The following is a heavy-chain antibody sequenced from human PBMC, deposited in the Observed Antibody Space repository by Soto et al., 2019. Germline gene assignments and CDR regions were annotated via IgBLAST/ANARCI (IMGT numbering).Heavy chain of an antibody. J-gene: IGHJ6*02. CDR3: GGGGTGTTGGGGYYYYYYGMDV. CDR2: ISAYNGNT. Sequence: QVQLVQSGAEVKKPGASVKVSCKASGYTFTSYGISWVRQAPGQGLEWMGWISAYNGNTNYAQKLQGRVTMTTDTPTSTAAMGVGGLSSDEPAVDYWGGGGTGTTGGGGYYYYYYGMDVWGQGTTVTVSS. CDR1: GYTFTSYG. D-gene: IGHD4-17*01. V-gene: IGHV1-18*04.